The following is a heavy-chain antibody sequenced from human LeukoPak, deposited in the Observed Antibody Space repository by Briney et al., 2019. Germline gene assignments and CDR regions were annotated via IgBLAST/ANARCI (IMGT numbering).Heavy chain of an antibody. CDR1: GFTFSSYA. CDR2: ITTSGGSA. CDR3: AKDRSRTSSTRALDY. Sequence: GGSLRLSCAASGFTFSSYAMSWVRRAPGKGLEWVSGITTSGGSASYADSVKGRFTISRDNPGNTLYLQMNSLRAEDTAVYYCAKDRSRTSSTRALDYWGQGTLVTVSS. D-gene: IGHD2-2*01. V-gene: IGHV3-23*01. J-gene: IGHJ4*02.